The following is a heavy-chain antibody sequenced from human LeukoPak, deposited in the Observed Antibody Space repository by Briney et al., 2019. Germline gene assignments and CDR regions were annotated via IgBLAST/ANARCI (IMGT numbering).Heavy chain of an antibody. Sequence: ASVKVSCKASGGTFSSYAISWVRQAPGQGLEWMGRIIPIFGTANYAQKFQGRVTITTDESTSTAYMELSSLRSEDTAVYYCARTTWATYSTRRWFDPWGPGTLVTVSS. V-gene: IGHV1-69*05. CDR2: IIPIFGTA. J-gene: IGHJ5*02. CDR1: GGTFSSYA. D-gene: IGHD6-13*01. CDR3: ARTTWATYSTRRWFDP.